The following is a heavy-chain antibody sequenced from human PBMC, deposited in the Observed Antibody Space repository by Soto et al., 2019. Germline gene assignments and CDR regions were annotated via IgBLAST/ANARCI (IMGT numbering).Heavy chain of an antibody. V-gene: IGHV3-30-3*01. CDR3: ESDIFGGSTVTSAFDI. D-gene: IGHD4-17*01. CDR2: ISYDGSNN. CDR1: GFTFSSYA. J-gene: IGHJ3*02. Sequence: QVQLVESGGGVVQPGRSLRLSCAASGFTFSSYAMHWVRQAPGKGLEWVAVISYDGSNNYYADYVKGRFTISRDNSKNTLYLQMNSLRAEDTAVYYCESDIFGGSTVTSAFDIWGQGTMVTVSS.